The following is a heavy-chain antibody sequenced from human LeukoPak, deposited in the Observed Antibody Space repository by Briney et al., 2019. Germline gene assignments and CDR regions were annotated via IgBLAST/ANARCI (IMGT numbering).Heavy chain of an antibody. D-gene: IGHD2-15*01. Sequence: GSLRLSCAASGFTFSSYAMSWVRQAPGKGLEWVSAISGSGGSTYYADSVKGRFTISRDNSKNTLYLQMNSLRAEDTAVYYCAASVVAAPHYFDYWGQGTLVTVSS. CDR2: ISGSGGST. CDR3: AASVVAAPHYFDY. CDR1: GFTFSSYA. J-gene: IGHJ4*02. V-gene: IGHV3-23*01.